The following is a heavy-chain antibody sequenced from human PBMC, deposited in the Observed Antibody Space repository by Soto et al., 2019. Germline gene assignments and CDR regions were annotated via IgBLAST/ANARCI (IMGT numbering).Heavy chain of an antibody. J-gene: IGHJ6*02. Sequence: GESLKICCKGAGDRFTSYWISWVRQMPGKGLEWMGRIDPSDSYTNYSPSFQGHVTISADKSISTAYLQWSSLKASDTAMYYCARYCSGGSCYTTRYYGMDVWGQGTTVTVSS. CDR1: GDRFTSYW. D-gene: IGHD2-15*01. V-gene: IGHV5-10-1*01. CDR2: IDPSDSYT. CDR3: ARYCSGGSCYTTRYYGMDV.